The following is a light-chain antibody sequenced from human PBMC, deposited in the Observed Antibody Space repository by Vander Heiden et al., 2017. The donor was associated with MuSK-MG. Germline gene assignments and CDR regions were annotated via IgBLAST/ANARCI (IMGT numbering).Light chain of an antibody. Sequence: QSVLAQPPSVSGAPGPRVTISCTGTNSNIGVGYDVHWYQQCPGTAPKLLIYGKRNRPSGVPDRFSASKSDTSASLAISGLQADDEADYYCQSYDTAWSGALFGGGTKLTVL. CDR3: QSYDTAWSGAL. CDR2: GKR. V-gene: IGLV1-40*01. J-gene: IGLJ3*02. CDR1: NSNIGVGYD.